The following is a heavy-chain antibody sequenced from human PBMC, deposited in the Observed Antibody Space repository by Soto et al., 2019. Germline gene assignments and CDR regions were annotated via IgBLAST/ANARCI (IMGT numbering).Heavy chain of an antibody. Sequence: QVQLVESGGGVVQPGRSLRLSCAASGFTFSSYGMHWVRQAPGKGLEWVAVISYDGSNKYYADSVKGRFTISRDNSKNTLYLQMNSLRAEDTAVYYCAKAMTTVELTDAFDIWGQGTMVTVSS. CDR2: ISYDGSNK. J-gene: IGHJ3*02. CDR3: AKAMTTVELTDAFDI. D-gene: IGHD4-17*01. V-gene: IGHV3-30*18. CDR1: GFTFSSYG.